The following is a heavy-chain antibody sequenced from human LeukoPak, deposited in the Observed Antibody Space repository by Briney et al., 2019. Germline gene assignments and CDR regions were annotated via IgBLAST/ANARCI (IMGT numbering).Heavy chain of an antibody. CDR3: AKDGGYYDFWSGYYLSDAFDI. CDR1: GFTFSSYA. CDR2: ISGSGGSN. D-gene: IGHD3-3*01. V-gene: IGHV3-23*01. Sequence: PGGSLRLSCAASGFTFSSYAMSWVRQAPGKGLEWVSAISGSGGSNNYADSVKVRFTISRNNSKNTLYLQMNSLRAKDTAVYYGAKDGGYYDFWSGYYLSDAFDIWGQGTMVTVSS. J-gene: IGHJ3*02.